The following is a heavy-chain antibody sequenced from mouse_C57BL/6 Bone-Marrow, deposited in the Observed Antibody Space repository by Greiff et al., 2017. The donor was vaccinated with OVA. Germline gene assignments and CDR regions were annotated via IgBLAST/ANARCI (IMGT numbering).Heavy chain of an antibody. CDR2: INPNNGGT. J-gene: IGHJ2*01. CDR1: GYTFTDYN. Sequence: EVQLVESGPELVKPGASVKIPCKASGYTFTDYNMDWVKQSHGKSLEWIGDINPNNGGTIYNQKFKGKATLTVDKSSSTAYMELRSLTSEDTAVYYCARWGYSKNYFDYWGQGTTLTVSS. CDR3: ARWGYSKNYFDY. D-gene: IGHD2-5*01. V-gene: IGHV1-18*01.